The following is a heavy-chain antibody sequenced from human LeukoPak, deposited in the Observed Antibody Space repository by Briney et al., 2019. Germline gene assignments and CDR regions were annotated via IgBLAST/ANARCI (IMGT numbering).Heavy chain of an antibody. CDR1: GDIVSSTIAA. V-gene: IGHV6-1*01. CDR2: TYYRSKWYN. J-gene: IGHJ6*02. CDR3: ARDQDGMGV. Sequence: SQTLTLTCAITGDIVSSTIAAWNWIRQSPSRGLEWLGRTYYRSKWYNDYAVSVKSRLTINPDTSKNRFSLQLNSVTPEDTAVYYCARDQDGMGVWGQGTTVTVSS.